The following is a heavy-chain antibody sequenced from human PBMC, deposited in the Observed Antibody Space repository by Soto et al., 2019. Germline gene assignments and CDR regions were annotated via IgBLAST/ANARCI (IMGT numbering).Heavy chain of an antibody. CDR3: ARSPNYYYYGFDV. V-gene: IGHV4-61*08. CDR2: IYYSGST. D-gene: IGHD3-10*01. J-gene: IGHJ6*02. Sequence: SETLSLTYTVSGGSVSSGDYFWSWLRQSPGKRLEWIAYIYYSGSTNYNPSLKSRATISVDTSKSQVSLTLTSMTAADAALYYCARSPNYYYYGFDVWGQGTAVTAP. CDR1: GGSVSSGDYF.